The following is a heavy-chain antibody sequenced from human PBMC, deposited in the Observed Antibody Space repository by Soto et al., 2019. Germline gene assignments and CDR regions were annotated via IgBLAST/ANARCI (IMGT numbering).Heavy chain of an antibody. V-gene: IGHV4-59*08. Sequence: HSETLSLTCTVSIGSISTYYWSWIRQPPGKGLEWIGYIYYSGSTNYNPSLKSRVTISVDTSKNQFSLKLSSVTAADTAVYYCARQRVIRYCSSTSCLGDAFDIWGQGTMVTVSS. CDR2: IYYSGST. D-gene: IGHD2-2*01. J-gene: IGHJ3*02. CDR1: IGSISTYY. CDR3: ARQRVIRYCSSTSCLGDAFDI.